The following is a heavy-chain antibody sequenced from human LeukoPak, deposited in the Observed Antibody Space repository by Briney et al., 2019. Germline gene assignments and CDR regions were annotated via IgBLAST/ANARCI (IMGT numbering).Heavy chain of an antibody. Sequence: PSETLSLTCTVSGGSVRSGSYYWSWIRQPPGKGLEWIGNIHYTGSSNYNPSLKSRVTMSVDTSKNQFSLKVSSVTAADTAVYYCAAAYYNWFDPWGQGTLVTVSS. D-gene: IGHD6-13*01. V-gene: IGHV4-61*01. J-gene: IGHJ5*02. CDR2: IHYTGSS. CDR3: AAAYYNWFDP. CDR1: GGSVRSGSYY.